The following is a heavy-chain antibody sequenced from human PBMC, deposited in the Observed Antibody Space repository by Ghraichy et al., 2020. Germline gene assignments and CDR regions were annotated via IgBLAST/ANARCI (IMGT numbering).Heavy chain of an antibody. V-gene: IGHV3-64D*06. Sequence: GGSLRLSCSASGFGFGGKSMHWVRQAPGRGLEYILGISADGDNVYYGDAVKGRFFTSRDNSKNTLCLQMNSLRREDSAVYYCVKSYDHFCTNGLCSPFDFWGRGTRVTV. J-gene: IGHJ4*02. CDR1: GFGFGGKS. D-gene: IGHD2-8*01. CDR3: VKSYDHFCTNGLCSPFDF. CDR2: ISADGDNV.